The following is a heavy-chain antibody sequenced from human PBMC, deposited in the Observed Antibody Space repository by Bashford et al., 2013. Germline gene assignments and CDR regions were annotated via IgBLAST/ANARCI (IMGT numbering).Heavy chain of an antibody. CDR2: ISYDGSNK. D-gene: IGHD1/OR15-1a*01. CDR1: GFTFSSYG. J-gene: IGHJ4*02. Sequence: GSLRLSCAASGFTFSSYGMHWVRQAPGKGLEWVAVISYDGSNKYYADSVKGRFTISRDNSKNTLYLQMNSLRAEDTAVYYCARVRTRGDLPIDYWGQGTLVTVSS. CDR3: ARVRTRGDLPIDY. V-gene: IGHV3-30*03.